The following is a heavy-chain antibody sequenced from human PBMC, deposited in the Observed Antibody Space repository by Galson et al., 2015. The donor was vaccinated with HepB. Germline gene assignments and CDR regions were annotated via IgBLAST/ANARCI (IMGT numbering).Heavy chain of an antibody. J-gene: IGHJ4*02. CDR3: ARDAGVSGDIVVVVAATGFDY. D-gene: IGHD2-15*01. Sequence: SVKVSCKASGGTFSSYAISWVRQAPGQGLEWMGRIIPILGIANYAQKFQGRVTITADKSTSTAYMELSSLRSEDTAVYYCARDAGVSGDIVVVVAATGFDYWGQGTLVTVSS. V-gene: IGHV1-69*04. CDR2: IIPILGIA. CDR1: GGTFSSYA.